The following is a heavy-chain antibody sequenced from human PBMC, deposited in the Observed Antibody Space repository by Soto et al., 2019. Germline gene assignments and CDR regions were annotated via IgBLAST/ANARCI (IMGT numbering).Heavy chain of an antibody. D-gene: IGHD1-20*01. CDR3: ARVGITATTFRGFDY. CDR1: GFTFSNYG. CDR2: IWFDGSNK. Sequence: QVQLVESGGGVVQPGRSLRLSCAASGFTFSNYGMHWVRQAPGKGLEWVAVIWFDGSNKYYADSVKGRFTISRDNSKNTLYLQMQSLRAEDTAVYYCARVGITATTFRGFDYWGQGTLVTVSS. V-gene: IGHV3-33*01. J-gene: IGHJ4*02.